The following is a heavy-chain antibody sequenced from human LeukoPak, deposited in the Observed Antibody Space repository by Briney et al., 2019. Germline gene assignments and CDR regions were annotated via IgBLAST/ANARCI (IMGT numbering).Heavy chain of an antibody. Sequence: GGSLRLSCVASGFTFSSYWMHWVRQAPGKGLVWVSRINNDGSSTSYADSVKGRFTISRDNAKNTLYLQMNSLRAEDTAVYYCASPMTTVTPGGYWGQGTLVTVSS. J-gene: IGHJ4*02. CDR3: ASPMTTVTPGGY. V-gene: IGHV3-74*01. D-gene: IGHD4-17*01. CDR2: INNDGSST. CDR1: GFTFSSYW.